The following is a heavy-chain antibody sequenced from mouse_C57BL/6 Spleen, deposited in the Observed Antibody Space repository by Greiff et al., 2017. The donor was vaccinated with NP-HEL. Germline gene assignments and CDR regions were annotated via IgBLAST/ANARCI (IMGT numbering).Heavy chain of an antibody. V-gene: IGHV1-63*01. CDR2: IYPGGGYT. Sequence: VQLQQSGAELVRPGPSVKMSCKASGYTFTNYWIGWAKQRPGHGLEWIGDIYPGGGYTNYNEKFKGKATLTADKSSSTAYMQFSSLTSEDSAIYYCARAFITTVVHYFDYWGQGTTLTVSS. D-gene: IGHD1-1*01. CDR3: ARAFITTVVHYFDY. CDR1: GYTFTNYW. J-gene: IGHJ2*01.